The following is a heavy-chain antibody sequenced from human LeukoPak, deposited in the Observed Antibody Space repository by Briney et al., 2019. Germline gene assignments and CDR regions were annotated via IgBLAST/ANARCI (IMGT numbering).Heavy chain of an antibody. CDR2: IIPIFGTA. CDR3: ARDEPHYGSGSYRPFDY. Sequence: SVKVSCKASGGTFSSYAISWVRQAPGQGLEWMGGIIPIFGTANYAQKFQGRVTITADESTSTAYMELGSLRSEDTAVYYCARDEPHYGSGSYRPFDYWGQGTLVTVSS. CDR1: GGTFSSYA. J-gene: IGHJ4*02. D-gene: IGHD3-10*01. V-gene: IGHV1-69*01.